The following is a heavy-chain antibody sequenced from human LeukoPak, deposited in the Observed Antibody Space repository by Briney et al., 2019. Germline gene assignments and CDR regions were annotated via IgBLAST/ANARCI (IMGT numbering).Heavy chain of an antibody. CDR2: IVVGSGNT. D-gene: IGHD3-9*01. Sequence: SVKVSCKASGYTFTSYDINWVRQARGQRLEWIGWIVVGSGNTNYAQKFQERVTITRDMSTSTAYMELSSLRSEDTAVYYCAADRKETYYDILTGYYNSPFLSYWGQGTLVTVSS. V-gene: IGHV1-58*02. CDR1: GYTFTSYD. CDR3: AADRKETYYDILTGYYNSPFLSY. J-gene: IGHJ4*02.